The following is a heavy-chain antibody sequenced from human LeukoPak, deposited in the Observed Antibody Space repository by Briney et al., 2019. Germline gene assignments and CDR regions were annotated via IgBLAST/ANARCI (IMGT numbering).Heavy chain of an antibody. V-gene: IGHV1-69*01. J-gene: IGHJ4*02. D-gene: IGHD4-17*01. CDR3: ASEGSYDSDYGIDY. CDR1: GGTFSIYA. Sequence: SVKVSCKASGGTFSIYAISWVRQAPGQGLEWMGGIIPIFGTANYAQKFQGRVMITADESTSTAYMELSSLRSEDTAVYYCASEGSYDSDYGIDYWGQGTLVTVSS. CDR2: IIPIFGTA.